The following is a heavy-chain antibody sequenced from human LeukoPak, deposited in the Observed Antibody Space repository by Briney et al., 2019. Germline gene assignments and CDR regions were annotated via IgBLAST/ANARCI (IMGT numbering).Heavy chain of an antibody. J-gene: IGHJ4*02. Sequence: GESLKISCKGSGYSFTSYWIGWVRHMAGKGVEGRGAIYPGVSGTRYSPSLQGQVTISADNPISTAYLPWSSLNASDTAMYYCARLSDLTGSSSGYFDYWGQGTPVTVSS. CDR2: IYPGVSGT. V-gene: IGHV5-51*04. CDR3: ARLSDLTGSSSGYFDY. CDR1: GYSFTSYW. D-gene: IGHD3-10*01.